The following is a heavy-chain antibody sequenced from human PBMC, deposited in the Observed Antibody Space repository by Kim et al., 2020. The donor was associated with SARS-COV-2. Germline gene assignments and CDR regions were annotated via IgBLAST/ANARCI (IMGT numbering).Heavy chain of an antibody. Sequence: SETLSLTCTVSGGSISSGDYYWDWIRQHPGKGLEWIGSIYYDGSSYYNPSLKSRLTISIDTSQNQFSLKLTSVTAADTAIYYCARGLFYSSTWRALNWFDPWGQGTLVTVSS. CDR2: IYYDGSS. CDR3: ARGLFYSSTWRALNWFDP. J-gene: IGHJ5*02. CDR1: GGSISSGDYY. V-gene: IGHV4-31*03. D-gene: IGHD6-13*01.